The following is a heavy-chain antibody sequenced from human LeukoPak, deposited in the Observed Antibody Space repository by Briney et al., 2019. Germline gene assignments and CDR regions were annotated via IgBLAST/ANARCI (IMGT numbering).Heavy chain of an antibody. CDR2: IKQDGSDK. CDR1: GFTFSNYW. CDR3: ARRHASSSRDY. V-gene: IGHV3-7*01. D-gene: IGHD6-6*01. Sequence: EGSLRLSCAASGFTFSNYWMSWVRQAPGKGLEWVANIKQDGSDKYYVDSVKGRFTISRDNAKNSLYLQMNSLRAEDTAVYYCARRHASSSRDYWGQGTLVTVSS. J-gene: IGHJ4*02.